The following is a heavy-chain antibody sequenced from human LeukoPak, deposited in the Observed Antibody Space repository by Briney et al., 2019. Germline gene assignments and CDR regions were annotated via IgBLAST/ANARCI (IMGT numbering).Heavy chain of an antibody. CDR3: AKRGVVIRVILVGFHKEAYYFDS. D-gene: IGHD3-22*01. V-gene: IGHV3-23*01. J-gene: IGHJ4*02. CDR1: GIALSNYG. CDR2: ITGSGGST. Sequence: GGSLRLSCAASGIALSNYGMSWVRQAPGKGLEWVAGITGSGGSTNYADSVKGRFTISRDNPKNTLYLQMNSLRAEDTAVYFCAKRGVVIRVILVGFHKEAYYFDSWGQGALVTVSS.